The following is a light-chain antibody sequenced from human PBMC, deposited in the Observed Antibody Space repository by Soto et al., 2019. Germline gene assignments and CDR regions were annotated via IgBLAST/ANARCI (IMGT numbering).Light chain of an antibody. CDR1: SSDVGGYNY. Sequence: QSVLTQPASVSGSPGQSITISCTGTSSDVGGYNYVSWYQQYPGKAPKLMIYDVSNRPSGVSNRFSGSKSGNTASLTISGLQAEDEADYYCSSYTSSSTQVVFGGGTKLTVL. J-gene: IGLJ2*01. V-gene: IGLV2-14*01. CDR3: SSYTSSSTQVV. CDR2: DVS.